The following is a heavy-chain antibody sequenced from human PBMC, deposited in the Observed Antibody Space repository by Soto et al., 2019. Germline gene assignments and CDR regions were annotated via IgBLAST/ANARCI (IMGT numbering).Heavy chain of an antibody. CDR3: AKLPGDCGGDCPSYNWFDP. Sequence: ASETLSLTCTVSGGSIRSDSWSWIRQPPGKGLEWVGYIYYSGSTSYNPSLKSRVTISVDTSKNQFSLKLSSVTTADTAVYYCAKLPGDCGGDCPSYNWFDPWGQGTLVTVSS. D-gene: IGHD2-21*02. CDR1: GGSIRSDS. CDR2: IYYSGST. J-gene: IGHJ5*02. V-gene: IGHV4-59*01.